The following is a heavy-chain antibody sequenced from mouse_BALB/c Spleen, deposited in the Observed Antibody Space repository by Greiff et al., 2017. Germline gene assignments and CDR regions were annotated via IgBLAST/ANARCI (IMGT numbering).Heavy chain of an antibody. CDR2: IWAGGST. V-gene: IGHV2-9*02. J-gene: IGHJ4*01. CDR1: GFSLTSYG. CDR3: ARVPTTVVATNAMDY. Sequence: VQLVESGPGLVAPSQSLSITCTVSGFSLTSYGVHWVRQPPGKGLEWLGVIWAGGSTNYNSALMSRLSISKDNSKSQVFLKMNSLQTDDTAMYYCARVPTTVVATNAMDYWGQGTSVTVSS. D-gene: IGHD1-1*01.